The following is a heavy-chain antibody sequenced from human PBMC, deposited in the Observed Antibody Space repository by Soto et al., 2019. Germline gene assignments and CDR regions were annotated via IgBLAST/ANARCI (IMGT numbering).Heavy chain of an antibody. V-gene: IGHV1-18*01. J-gene: IGHJ5*01. CDR2: VSANNGFT. D-gene: IGHD6-6*01. CDR3: ARGGAARHLDS. CDR1: GYTFTNFA. Sequence: ASVKVSCKTSGYTFTNFALSWVRQAPGQGLEWIGFVSANNGFTHFAQKFQGRVSVKTDTSTNTVYLDLRSLGSDDTAVYYCARGGAARHLDSWGQGTPVTVSS.